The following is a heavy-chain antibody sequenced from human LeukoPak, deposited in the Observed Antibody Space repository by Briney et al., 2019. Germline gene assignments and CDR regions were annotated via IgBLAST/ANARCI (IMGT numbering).Heavy chain of an antibody. CDR2: IDWDDDK. CDR3: ARTSLTYYYDSSGYYSDAFDI. CDR1: GFSLSTSGMR. Sequence: SGPALVKPTQTLTLTCTFSGFSLSTSGMRVSWIRQPPGKTLEWLARIDWDDDKFYSTSLKTRLTISKDTSKNQVVLTMTNMDPVDTATYYCARTSLTYYYDSSGYYSDAFDIWGQGTMVTVSS. J-gene: IGHJ3*02. V-gene: IGHV2-70*04. D-gene: IGHD3-22*01.